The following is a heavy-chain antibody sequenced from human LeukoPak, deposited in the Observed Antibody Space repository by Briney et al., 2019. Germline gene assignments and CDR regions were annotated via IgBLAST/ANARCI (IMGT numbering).Heavy chain of an antibody. J-gene: IGHJ4*02. D-gene: IGHD2-21*02. Sequence: GGSLRLSCAASGFTFSSYSMNWVRQAPGKGLEWVSSISSSSSYIYYADSVKGRFTISRDNAKNSLYLQMDSLRAEDTAVYYCARETYCGGDCYVQYYFDYWGQGTLVTVSS. CDR2: ISSSSSYI. CDR1: GFTFSSYS. V-gene: IGHV3-21*01. CDR3: ARETYCGGDCYVQYYFDY.